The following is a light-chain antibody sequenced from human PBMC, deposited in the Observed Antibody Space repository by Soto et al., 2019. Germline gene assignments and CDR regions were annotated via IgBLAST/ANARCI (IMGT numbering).Light chain of an antibody. CDR3: KQYNSSPLT. J-gene: IGKJ4*01. CDR1: QSISSW. V-gene: IGKV1-5*01. Sequence: DIQMTQSPSTLSASVGDRVTITCRANQSISSWLAWYQQKPGKDPNLLIYEASSSQSGAPSRFSCSGSGAEFTLTISSLQPDDFSTYYCKQYNSSPLTVGGGTKVEIK. CDR2: EAS.